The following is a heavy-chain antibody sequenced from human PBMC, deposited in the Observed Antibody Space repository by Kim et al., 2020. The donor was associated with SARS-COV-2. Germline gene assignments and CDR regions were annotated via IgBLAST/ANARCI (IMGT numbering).Heavy chain of an antibody. CDR1: GFTFDDYG. CDR3: VRLPRNYDIPTGDFAGMDD. Sequence: GGSLRLSCAASGFTFDDYGMSWDRQAPGKGLEWVSGLNWKGATTAYVDSVKGRFTISRDNVKNSVFLQMNSLRAEDTALYYCVRLPRNYDIPTGDFAGMDDWRRETVVTVSS. J-gene: IGHJ6*02. V-gene: IGHV3-20*04. D-gene: IGHD3-9*01. CDR2: LNWKGATT.